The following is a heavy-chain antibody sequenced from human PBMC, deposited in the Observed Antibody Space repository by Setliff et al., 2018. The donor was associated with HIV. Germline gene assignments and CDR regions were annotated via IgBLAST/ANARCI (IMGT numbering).Heavy chain of an antibody. CDR1: GFTFMNYA. Sequence: GGSLRLSCAASGFTFMNYAMSWVRQAPGKGLEWVGHIKSKTDGGTTDYAAPVKGRFTISRDDSKTTLYLQMNSLKTEDTAVYYCTTEDPWLRFGHWGQGTLVTVSS. CDR2: IKSKTDGGTT. D-gene: IGHD5-12*01. V-gene: IGHV3-15*01. CDR3: TTEDPWLRFGH. J-gene: IGHJ5*02.